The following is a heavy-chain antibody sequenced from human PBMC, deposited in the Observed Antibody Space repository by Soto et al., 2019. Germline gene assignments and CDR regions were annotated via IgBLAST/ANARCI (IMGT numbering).Heavy chain of an antibody. CDR2: INTGNNNT. CDR3: ARGGSWSDFDY. V-gene: IGHV1-3*04. CDR1: GYTFTTYA. Sequence: ASVKVSCKASGYTFTTYAIHWVRQAPGQRLEWMGWINTGNNNTRYSQKFQDRVTITRDTSASTAYMELSSLRSEDTAFYFCARGGSWSDFDYWGQGTL. J-gene: IGHJ4*02. D-gene: IGHD6-13*01.